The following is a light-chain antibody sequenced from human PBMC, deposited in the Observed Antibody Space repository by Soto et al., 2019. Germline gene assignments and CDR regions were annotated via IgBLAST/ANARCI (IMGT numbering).Light chain of an antibody. CDR3: QQRKKWPPIT. J-gene: IGKJ5*01. V-gene: IGKV3-11*01. Sequence: IDLTQSTAIVRLSPEERATLSCRTSQTVDNFLAWYQLKPGKAPRLLIYDATKRASGIPVRFTGSGSGTDFILTISNIEAEDVAIYYCQQRKKWPPITFGQGTRLEI. CDR1: QTVDNF. CDR2: DAT.